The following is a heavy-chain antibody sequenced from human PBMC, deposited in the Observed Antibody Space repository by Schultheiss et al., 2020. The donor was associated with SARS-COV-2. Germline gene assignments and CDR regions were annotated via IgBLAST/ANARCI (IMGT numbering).Heavy chain of an antibody. J-gene: IGHJ1*01. CDR2: IKSKTDGGTT. Sequence: GGSLRLSCAASGFTVSNNYMSWIRQAPGKGLEWVGRIKSKTDGGTTDYAAPVKGRFTISRDKSKNTLYLQMNSLRAEDTAVYYCAKGMLWVYSSSWGAEYFQHWGQGTLVTVSS. CDR3: AKGMLWVYSSSWGAEYFQH. D-gene: IGHD6-13*01. V-gene: IGHV3-15*01. CDR1: GFTVSNNY.